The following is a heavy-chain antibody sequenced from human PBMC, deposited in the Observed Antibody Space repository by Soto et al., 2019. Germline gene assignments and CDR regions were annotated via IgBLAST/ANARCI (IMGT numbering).Heavy chain of an antibody. CDR1: GGSFSGYD. J-gene: IGHJ4*02. D-gene: IGHD2-8*02. CDR2: INHSGST. Sequence: SETLSLTCAVYGGSFSGYDWTWIRQPPGTGLEWIGEINHSGSTNYNPSLKSRVTISVDTSKNQFSLKLTSVTAADTAVYYCARDKITGRFDYWGQGSLVTVSS. CDR3: ARDKITGRFDY. V-gene: IGHV4-34*01.